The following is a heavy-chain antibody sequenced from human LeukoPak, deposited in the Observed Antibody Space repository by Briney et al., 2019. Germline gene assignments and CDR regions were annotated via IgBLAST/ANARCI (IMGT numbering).Heavy chain of an antibody. CDR2: INAGNGNT. Sequence: ASVKVSCKASGYTFTSYAMHWVRQAPGQRLEWMGWINAGNGNTKYSQKFQGRVTITRDTSASIAYMELSSLRSEDTAVYYCARGPHQVVPAATPWGNWFDPWGQGTLVTVSS. CDR1: GYTFTSYA. V-gene: IGHV1-3*01. J-gene: IGHJ5*02. D-gene: IGHD2-2*02. CDR3: ARGPHQVVPAATPWGNWFDP.